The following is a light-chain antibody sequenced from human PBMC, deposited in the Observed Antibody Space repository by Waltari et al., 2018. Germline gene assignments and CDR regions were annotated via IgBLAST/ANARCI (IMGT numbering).Light chain of an antibody. CDR3: SSYAGRNNIVL. Sequence: QSALTQPPSASGSPGQSVTISCTGTSSDVGSYNYVSWYQKPPGKAPKLMIYEVSNRPAGLPDRFSGSKSGNTASLTVSGLQAEDEADYYCSSYAGRNNIVLFGGGTKLTVL. J-gene: IGLJ2*01. CDR2: EVS. V-gene: IGLV2-8*01. CDR1: SSDVGSYNY.